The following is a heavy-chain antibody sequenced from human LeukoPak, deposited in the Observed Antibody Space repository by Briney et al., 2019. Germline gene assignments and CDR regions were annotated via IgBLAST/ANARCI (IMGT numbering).Heavy chain of an antibody. Sequence: SETLSLTCAVYGGSFSGYYWSWIRQPPGKGLEWIGEINHSGSTNYNPSLKSRVTISVDTSKNQFSLKLSSVTAADTAVYYCARHDYGDYVWDYWGQGTLVTVSS. CDR2: INHSGST. CDR3: ARHDYGDYVWDY. D-gene: IGHD4-17*01. CDR1: GGSFSGYY. J-gene: IGHJ4*02. V-gene: IGHV4-34*01.